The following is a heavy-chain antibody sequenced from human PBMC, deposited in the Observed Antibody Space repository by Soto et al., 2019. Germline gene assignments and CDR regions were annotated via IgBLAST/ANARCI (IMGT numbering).Heavy chain of an antibody. D-gene: IGHD6-13*01. V-gene: IGHV4-59*08. CDR1: GGSISSYY. Sequence: SETLSLTCTVSGGSISSYYWSWIRQPPGKGLEWIGYIYYSGSTNYNPSLKSRVTISVDTSKNQFSLKLGSVTAADTAVYYCARRYSSSFYYWGQGTLVTVSS. CDR3: ARRYSSSFYY. CDR2: IYYSGST. J-gene: IGHJ4*02.